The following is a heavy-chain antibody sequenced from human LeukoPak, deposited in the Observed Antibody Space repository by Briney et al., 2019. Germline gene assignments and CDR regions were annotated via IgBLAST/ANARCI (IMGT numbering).Heavy chain of an antibody. D-gene: IGHD3-22*01. CDR3: AKGYDSSGYYQTAFDY. Sequence: QPGRSLRLSCAASGFTFSSYAMSWVRQGPGKGLEWVSTISGSGGSTYYADSVKGRFTISRDNSKNTLYLQMNSLRAEDAAVYYCAKGYDSSGYYQTAFDYWGQGTLVTVSS. J-gene: IGHJ4*02. V-gene: IGHV3-23*01. CDR1: GFTFSSYA. CDR2: ISGSGGST.